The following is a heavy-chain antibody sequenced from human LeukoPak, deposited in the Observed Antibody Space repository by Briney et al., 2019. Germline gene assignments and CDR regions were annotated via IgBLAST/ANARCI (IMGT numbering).Heavy chain of an antibody. J-gene: IGHJ6*03. D-gene: IGHD1-7*01. CDR1: GGSFSNYY. V-gene: IGHV4-34*01. CDR2: INDSGGT. Sequence: PSETLSLTCAVYGGSFSNYYWCWIRQPPGKGLEWIGEINDSGGTNYNPSLMSRVTVSVDTSKKQFSLRLTSVTATDTAVYYCARRWNYGRNYYIDVWGKGATVSFSS. CDR3: ARRWNYGRNYYIDV.